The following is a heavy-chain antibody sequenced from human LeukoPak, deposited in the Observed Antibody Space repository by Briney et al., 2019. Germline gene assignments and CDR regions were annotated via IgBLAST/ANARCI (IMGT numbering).Heavy chain of an antibody. Sequence: PGGSLRLSCAASGFTFSSYWMSWVRQAPGKGLEWVANIKQDGSEKYYVDSVKGRFTISRDNAKNSLYLQMNSLRAEDTAVYYCARDRVPYGSGSLDYWGQGTLVTVSS. CDR2: IKQDGSEK. CDR3: ARDRVPYGSGSLDY. D-gene: IGHD3-10*01. J-gene: IGHJ4*02. V-gene: IGHV3-7*01. CDR1: GFTFSSYW.